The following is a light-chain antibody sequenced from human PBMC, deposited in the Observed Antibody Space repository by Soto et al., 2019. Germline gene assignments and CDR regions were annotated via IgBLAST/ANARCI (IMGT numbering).Light chain of an antibody. CDR3: QQYGSSRLT. CDR1: QSVSSSY. CDR2: GAS. Sequence: EVVMMQSPATLSVSPGERATLSCRASQSVSSSYLAWYQQKPGQAPRLLIYGASNRATGIPDRFSGSGSGTDFILTISRLEPEDFAVYYCQQYGSSRLTFGGGTKVDIK. V-gene: IGKV3-20*01. J-gene: IGKJ4*01.